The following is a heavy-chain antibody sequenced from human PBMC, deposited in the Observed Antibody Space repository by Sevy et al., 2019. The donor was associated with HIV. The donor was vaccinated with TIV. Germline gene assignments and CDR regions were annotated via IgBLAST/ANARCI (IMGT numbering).Heavy chain of an antibody. Sequence: GSLRLSCAASGFTFSSYVMSWVRQAPGKGLEWVSAISGSGGSTYYADSVKGRFTISRDNSKNTLYLQMNSLRAEDTAVYYCAKDRALSYYDSSGPFDYWGQGTLVTVSS. V-gene: IGHV3-23*01. CDR1: GFTFSSYV. D-gene: IGHD3-22*01. CDR3: AKDRALSYYDSSGPFDY. J-gene: IGHJ4*02. CDR2: ISGSGGST.